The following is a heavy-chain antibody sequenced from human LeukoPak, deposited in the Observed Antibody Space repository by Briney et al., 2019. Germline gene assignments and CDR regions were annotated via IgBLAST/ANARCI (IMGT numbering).Heavy chain of an antibody. D-gene: IGHD3-22*01. CDR1: GYTFTSYG. V-gene: IGHV1-18*01. J-gene: IGHJ4*02. Sequence: ASVTVSFKASGYTFTSYGISWVRQAPGQGLEWMGWISAYNGNTNYAQKLQGRVTMTTDTSTSTAYMEQRSRRSDDTAVYYCARDLGWRNSSGSSDYWGQGTLVTVSS. CDR3: ARDLGWRNSSGSSDY. CDR2: ISAYNGNT.